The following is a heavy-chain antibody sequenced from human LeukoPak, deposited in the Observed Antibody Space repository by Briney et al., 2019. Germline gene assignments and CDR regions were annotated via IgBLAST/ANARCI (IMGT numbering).Heavy chain of an antibody. CDR2: ISGSGGST. CDR1: GFTFSSYA. J-gene: IGHJ5*02. Sequence: GGSLRLSCAASGFTFSSYAMSWVRQAPGKGLEWVSAISGSGGSTYYADSVKGRFTISRDNAKNTLYLQRNSLRAEDTAVYSCAKGGHYHFWSRYNWFDPWGQVTLVTVSS. CDR3: AKGGHYHFWSRYNWFDP. D-gene: IGHD3-3*01. V-gene: IGHV3-23*01.